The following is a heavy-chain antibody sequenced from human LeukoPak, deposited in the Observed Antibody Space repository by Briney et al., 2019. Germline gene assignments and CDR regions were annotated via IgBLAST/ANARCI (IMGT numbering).Heavy chain of an antibody. V-gene: IGHV3-23*01. CDR1: GFTFSTYA. CDR2: ISGSGNSA. CDR3: AKGRCELGG. Sequence: PGGSLRLSCAASGFTFSTYAMSWVRQAPGMGLEWVSAISGSGNSAYYADSVKGRFTISRDNSKNTLYLQMNSLRAEDTAVYYCAKGRCELGGWGQGTLVTVSS. J-gene: IGHJ4*02. D-gene: IGHD3-16*01.